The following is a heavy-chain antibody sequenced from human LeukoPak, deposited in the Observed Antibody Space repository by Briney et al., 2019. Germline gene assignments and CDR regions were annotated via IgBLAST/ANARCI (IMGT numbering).Heavy chain of an antibody. CDR1: GFDFSDYW. D-gene: IGHD2-2*01. CDR2: IKKDGGDK. J-gene: IGHJ4*02. Sequence: GGSLRLSCAASGFDFSDYWMSWVRQAPGKGLEWVANIKKDGGDKYYVESVKGRFTVSRDNSKNTLYLQMNSLMSEDTAVYYCAREQDVVVVPGTILGYYFDYWGQGTLVTVSS. CDR3: AREQDVVVVPGTILGYYFDY. V-gene: IGHV3-7*03.